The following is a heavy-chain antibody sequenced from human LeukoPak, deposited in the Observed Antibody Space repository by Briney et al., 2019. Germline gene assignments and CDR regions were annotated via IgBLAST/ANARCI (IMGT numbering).Heavy chain of an antibody. V-gene: IGHV3-21*01. CDR1: GFTFSSYS. J-gene: IGHJ4*02. CDR2: ISSSSSYI. CDR3: ARGMWELPLDY. D-gene: IGHD1-26*01. Sequence: GGSLRLSCAASGFTFSSYSMNWVRQAPGKGLEWVSSISSSSSYIYYVDSVKGRFTISRDNAKNSLYLQMNSLRAEDTAVYYCARGMWELPLDYWGQGTLVTVSS.